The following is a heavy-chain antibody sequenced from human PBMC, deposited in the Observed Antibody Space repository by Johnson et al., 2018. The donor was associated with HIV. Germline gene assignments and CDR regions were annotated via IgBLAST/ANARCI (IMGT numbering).Heavy chain of an antibody. Sequence: QVQLVESGGGVVQPGRSLRLSCAASGFTFSSYAMHWVRQAPGKGLEWVAVISYDGRNKYYADSVKGRFTISRDNSKNTLYLQMNSLGAEETAWYYCARGGLGYQNLHDSFDLWGPGTMVTVSS. CDR2: ISYDGRNK. D-gene: IGHD1-14*01. J-gene: IGHJ3*01. CDR3: ARGGLGYQNLHDSFDL. CDR1: GFTFSSYA. V-gene: IGHV3-30*04.